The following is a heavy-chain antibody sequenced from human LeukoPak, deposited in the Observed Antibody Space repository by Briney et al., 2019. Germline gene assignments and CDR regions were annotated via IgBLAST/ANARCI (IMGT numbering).Heavy chain of an antibody. CDR1: GYSISSGYY. CDR3: ARARARILYHTAAFDI. D-gene: IGHD2-15*01. Sequence: PSETLSLTCTVSGYSISSGYYWGWIRQPPGKGLEWIGSTYHSGSTYYNPSLKSRVTISVDTSKNQFSLKLSSVTAADTAVYYCARARARILYHTAAFDIWGQGTMVTVSS. J-gene: IGHJ3*02. V-gene: IGHV4-38-2*02. CDR2: TYHSGST.